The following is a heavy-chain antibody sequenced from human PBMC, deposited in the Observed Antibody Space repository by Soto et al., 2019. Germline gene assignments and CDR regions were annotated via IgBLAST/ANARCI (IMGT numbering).Heavy chain of an antibody. CDR2: ISGSGGST. J-gene: IGHJ4*02. CDR3: AKDRVYYDFWSGTSDY. V-gene: IGHV3-23*01. Sequence: VQLLESGGGLVQPGGSLRLSCAASGFTFSSYAMSWVRQAPGKGLEWVSAISGSGGSTYYADSVKGRFTISRDNSKNTLYLQMNSLRAEDTAVYYCAKDRVYYDFWSGTSDYWGQGTLVTVSS. CDR1: GFTFSSYA. D-gene: IGHD3-3*01.